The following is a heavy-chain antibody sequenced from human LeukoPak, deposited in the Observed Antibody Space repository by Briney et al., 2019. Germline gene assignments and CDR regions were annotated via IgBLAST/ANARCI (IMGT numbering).Heavy chain of an antibody. Sequence: PRGSLRLSCAASGFTFTRYGLHWVRRAPGKGLEYVSAISTDGSRTYYADSVKDRFIISRDNSKNTLYLQMGSLGAEDMAVYYCARDDGGYYGYWGQGTLVTVSS. V-gene: IGHV3-64*02. D-gene: IGHD3-22*01. J-gene: IGHJ4*02. CDR1: GFTFTRYG. CDR2: ISTDGSRT. CDR3: ARDDGGYYGY.